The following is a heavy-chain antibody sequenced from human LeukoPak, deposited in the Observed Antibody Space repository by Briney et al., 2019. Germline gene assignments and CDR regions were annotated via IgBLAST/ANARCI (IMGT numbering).Heavy chain of an antibody. D-gene: IGHD3-22*01. J-gene: IGHJ3*02. CDR2: IYYSGST. CDR3: ARGSLTYYDSSGYYYRAFGI. V-gene: IGHV4-31*03. CDR1: GGSISSGGYY. Sequence: SQTLSLTCTVSGGSISSGGYYWSWIRQHPGKGLEWIGYIYYSGSTYYNPSLKSRVTIPVDTSKNQFSLKLSSVTAADTAVYYCARGSLTYYDSSGYYYRAFGIWGQGTMVTVSS.